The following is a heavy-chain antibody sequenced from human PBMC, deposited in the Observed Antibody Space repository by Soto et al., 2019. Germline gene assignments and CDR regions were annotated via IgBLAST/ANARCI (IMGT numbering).Heavy chain of an antibody. J-gene: IGHJ4*02. CDR1: GGSISSGGYY. CDR2: IYYSGNT. CDR3: GGDRRFGNGYNLGFDY. V-gene: IGHV4-31*03. Sequence: SSETLSLTCTVSGGSISSGGYYWSWIRQHPGKGLEWIGYIYYSGNTYYNPSLKSRVTISVDTSKNQFSLKLTSVTAADTAVYYCGGDRRFGNGYNLGFDYWGQGTLVTVSS. D-gene: IGHD1-1*01.